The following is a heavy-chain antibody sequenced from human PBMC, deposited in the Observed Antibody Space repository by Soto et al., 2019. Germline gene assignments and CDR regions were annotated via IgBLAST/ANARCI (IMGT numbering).Heavy chain of an antibody. Sequence: GGSLRLSCAASGFTFSSYGMHWVRQSPGKGLEWVAVIWYDGSKKYYADSVKGRFTISRDNSKNTLSLQMNSLRAEDTAVYYCARRVNYFDYWGQGTLVTVSS. V-gene: IGHV3-33*01. CDR1: GFTFSSYG. J-gene: IGHJ4*02. CDR2: IWYDGSKK. CDR3: ARRVNYFDY.